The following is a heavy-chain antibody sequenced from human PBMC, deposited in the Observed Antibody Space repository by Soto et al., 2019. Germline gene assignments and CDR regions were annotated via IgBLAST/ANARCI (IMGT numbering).Heavy chain of an antibody. CDR2: IIPIFGTA. CDR1: GGTFSSYA. V-gene: IGHV1-69*12. J-gene: IGHJ4*02. CDR3: AREKYYYDGSGYYRFDY. D-gene: IGHD3-22*01. Sequence: QVQLVQSGAEVKKPGSSVKVSCKASGGTFSSYAISWVRQAPGQGLEWMGGIIPIFGTANYAQKFQGRVTITADECTSTAYMELSSLRSEDTAVYYCAREKYYYDGSGYYRFDYWGQGTLVTVSS.